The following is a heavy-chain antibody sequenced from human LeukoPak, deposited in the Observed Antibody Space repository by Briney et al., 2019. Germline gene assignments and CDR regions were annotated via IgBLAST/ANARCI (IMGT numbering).Heavy chain of an antibody. Sequence: SETLSLTCAVYGGSFSGYYWSWIRQPPGKGLEWIGEINHSGSTNYNPSLKSRVTISVDTSKNQFSLKLSSVTAADTAVYYCARAAWLYGSGSSLRAPSDYWGQGTLVTVSS. J-gene: IGHJ4*02. CDR3: ARAAWLYGSGSSLRAPSDY. CDR2: INHSGST. D-gene: IGHD3-10*01. CDR1: GGSFSGYY. V-gene: IGHV4-34*01.